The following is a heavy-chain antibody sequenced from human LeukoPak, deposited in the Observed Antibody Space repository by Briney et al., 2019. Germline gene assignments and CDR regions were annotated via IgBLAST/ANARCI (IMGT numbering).Heavy chain of an antibody. CDR3: ARHKPYYHDSSGYYDY. CDR2: IYYSGST. Sequence: SETLSLTCTVSGGSISSSSYYWGWIRQPPGKGLEWIGRIYYSGSTYYNPSLKSRVTISVDTSKNQFSLKLSSVTAADTAVYYCARHKPYYHDSSGYYDYWGQGTLVTVSS. V-gene: IGHV4-39*01. J-gene: IGHJ4*02. D-gene: IGHD3-22*01. CDR1: GGSISSSSYY.